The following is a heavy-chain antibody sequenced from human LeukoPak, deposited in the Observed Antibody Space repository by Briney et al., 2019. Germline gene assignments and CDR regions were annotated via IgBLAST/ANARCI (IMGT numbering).Heavy chain of an antibody. CDR1: GFTFSSYG. CDR2: ISNDGSNK. J-gene: IGHJ4*02. V-gene: IGHV3-30*18. CDR3: AKENYYESSGYVDY. Sequence: GGSLRLSCVASGFTFSSYGMHWVRQAPGKGLEWVAVISNDGSNKHYADSVKGLFTISRDNSKNTLYLQMNSLRAEDTAVYYCAKENYYESSGYVDYWGQGTLVTVSS. D-gene: IGHD3-22*01.